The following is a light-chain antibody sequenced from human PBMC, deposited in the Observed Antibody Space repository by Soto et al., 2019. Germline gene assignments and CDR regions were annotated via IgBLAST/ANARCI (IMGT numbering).Light chain of an antibody. CDR2: GAS. J-gene: IGKJ4*01. V-gene: IGKV3-20*01. CDR1: QSVSSSY. Sequence: EIVLTQSPGTLSLTPGERATLSCRASQSVSSSYLVWYQQKPGQAPRLLIYGASSRATGIPDRFSGSGSGTDFTLTINRLEPEDFAVYYCQQYGSSPATFGGGTKVDIK. CDR3: QQYGSSPAT.